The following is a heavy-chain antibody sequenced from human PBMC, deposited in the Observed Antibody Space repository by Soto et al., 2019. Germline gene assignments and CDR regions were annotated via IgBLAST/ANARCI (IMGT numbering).Heavy chain of an antibody. CDR1: GFTFSSYW. J-gene: IGHJ4*02. D-gene: IGHD2-15*01. CDR3: ARDGCLAYGCFDY. Sequence: GGSLRLSCAASGFTFSSYWMSWVRQAPGKGLEWVANIKQDGSEKYYVDSGKGRFTISRDKPKNSLYLQMNSLRAEDTAVYYCARDGCLAYGCFDYWGQGTLVTVSS. V-gene: IGHV3-7*01. CDR2: IKQDGSEK.